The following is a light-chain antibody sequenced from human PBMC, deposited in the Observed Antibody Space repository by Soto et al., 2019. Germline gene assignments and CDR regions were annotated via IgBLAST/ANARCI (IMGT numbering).Light chain of an antibody. CDR2: DGT. J-gene: IGKJ2*01. CDR3: QEYDSYSYA. V-gene: IGKV1-5*01. CDR1: ESVGMW. Sequence: DLQITQSPSTLAASVGDRVTITCRASESVGMWLAWYQQKPGKAPKLLMYDGTTLESGVPSRFSGRSSDTEFTLTISGLQPDDFATYYCQEYDSYSYAFGQGTKVDIK.